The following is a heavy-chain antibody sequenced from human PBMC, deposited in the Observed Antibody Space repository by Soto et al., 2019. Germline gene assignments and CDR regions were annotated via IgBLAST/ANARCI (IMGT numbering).Heavy chain of an antibody. Sequence: GGSLRLSCAASGFTFRNYWMSWVRQAPGKGLEWVANIKEDGTEKYYVDSVKGPFTISRDNAENSLYLQMNSLRAEDTAVYSCARVFTGGRVPVDLAYFDYWGQGTLVTVSS. V-gene: IGHV3-7*01. CDR3: ARVFTGGRVPVDLAYFDY. J-gene: IGHJ4*02. D-gene: IGHD1-26*01. CDR1: GFTFRNYW. CDR2: IKEDGTEK.